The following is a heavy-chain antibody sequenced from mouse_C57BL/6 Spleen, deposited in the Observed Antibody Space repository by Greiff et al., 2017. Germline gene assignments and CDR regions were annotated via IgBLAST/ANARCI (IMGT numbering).Heavy chain of an antibody. J-gene: IGHJ4*01. CDR2: INPNYGTT. V-gene: IGHV1-39*01. Sequence: LVESGASVKISCKASGYSFTDYNMNWVKQSNGKSLEWIGVINPNYGTTSYNQKFKGKATLTVDQSSSTAYMQLNSLTSEDSAVYYCARPYYGNLYYYAMDYWGQGTSVTVSS. D-gene: IGHD2-10*01. CDR3: ARPYYGNLYYYAMDY. CDR1: GYSFTDYN.